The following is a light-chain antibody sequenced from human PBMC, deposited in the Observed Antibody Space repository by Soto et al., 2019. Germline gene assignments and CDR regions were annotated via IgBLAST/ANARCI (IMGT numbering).Light chain of an antibody. CDR3: QQRSNWPPT. CDR1: QSVSSY. V-gene: IGKV3-11*01. CDR2: DTT. J-gene: IGKJ1*01. Sequence: EIVLTHSPATLSSFPGDRVTLSCRASQSVSSYMAWYQQKPGQAPRLLIYDTTNRVTGIPARFSGSGSGTDFTLTISSLGPEDFAVYYCQQRSNWPPTSGRGTKV.